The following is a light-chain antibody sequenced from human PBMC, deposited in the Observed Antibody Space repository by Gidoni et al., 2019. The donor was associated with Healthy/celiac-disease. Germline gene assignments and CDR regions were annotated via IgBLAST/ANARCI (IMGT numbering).Light chain of an antibody. CDR3: QAWDSSTVVV. CDR2: QDS. Sequence: SSELPQPPSVSVSPGQTASITCSGDKLGDKYACWYQQKPGQSPVLVIYQDSKRPSGIPERFSGSNSGNTATLTISGTQAMDEADYYCQAWDSSTVVVFGGGTKLTVL. CDR1: KLGDKY. J-gene: IGLJ2*01. V-gene: IGLV3-1*01.